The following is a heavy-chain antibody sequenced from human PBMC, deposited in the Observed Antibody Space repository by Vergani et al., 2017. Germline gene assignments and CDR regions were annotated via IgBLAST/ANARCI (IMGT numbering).Heavy chain of an antibody. J-gene: IGHJ4*02. CDR1: GGSFSGYY. V-gene: IGHV4-34*01. D-gene: IGHD6-13*01. CDR2: INHSGST. Sequence: QVQLQQWGAGLLKPSETLSLTCAVYGGSFSGYYWSWIRQPPGKGLEWIGEINHSGSTNYNPSLKSRVTISVDTSKNQFSLKLSSVTAADTAVYYCARGNLLGDSSSWYWDYWGQGTLVTVSS. CDR3: ARGNLLGDSSSWYWDY.